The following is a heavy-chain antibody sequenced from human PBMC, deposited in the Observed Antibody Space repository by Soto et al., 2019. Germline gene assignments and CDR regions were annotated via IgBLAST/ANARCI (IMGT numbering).Heavy chain of an antibody. CDR3: ARWRYCLTVSCFPAWFAS. V-gene: IGHV4-30-4*01. J-gene: IGHJ5*01. CDR1: GDSISTVDHS. D-gene: IGHD2-15*01. CDR2: RYTSTTT. Sequence: SETQSRLYSVAGDSISTVDHSCAWIRQPAGPALEYIGYRYTSTTTHYNPSFEGRVAISLDTSKSQFSLTVTSVPAADTAVYFCARWRYCLTVSCFPAWFASCRQRPPVP.